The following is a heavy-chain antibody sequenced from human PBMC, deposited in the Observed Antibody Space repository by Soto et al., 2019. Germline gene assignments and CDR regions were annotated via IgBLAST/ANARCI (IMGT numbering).Heavy chain of an antibody. J-gene: IGHJ5*02. V-gene: IGHV4-30-4*01. CDR1: GGSVSSGDYY. Sequence: QVQLQESGPGLVKPSQTLSLTCTVSGGSVSSGDYYWTWIRQPPGKGLEWIGYIYYSGSTYYSPSLKRRVTISVDTSKNQFSLKLSSVTAADTAVYYCARVHCSGGSCYSIGVAAPGYNWFDPWGQGTLVTVSS. D-gene: IGHD2-15*01. CDR2: IYYSGST. CDR3: ARVHCSGGSCYSIGVAAPGYNWFDP.